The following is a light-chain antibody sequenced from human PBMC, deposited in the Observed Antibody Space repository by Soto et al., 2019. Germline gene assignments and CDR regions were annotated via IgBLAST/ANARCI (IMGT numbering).Light chain of an antibody. V-gene: IGKV3-15*01. Sequence: EIVMTQSPATLSVSPGERATLSCRASQSVSSNLAWYQQKPGQAPRLLIYGASTRATGIAARFSGSGSGTEFTPTISSLQSEYFAVYYCQQYNNWPPWTFGQGTKVEIK. J-gene: IGKJ1*01. CDR3: QQYNNWPPWT. CDR1: QSVSSN. CDR2: GAS.